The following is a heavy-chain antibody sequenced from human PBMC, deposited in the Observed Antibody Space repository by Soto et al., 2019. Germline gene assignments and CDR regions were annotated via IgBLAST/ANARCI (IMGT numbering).Heavy chain of an antibody. J-gene: IGHJ5*02. Sequence: GGSLRLSCAASGFAVSSKYMTWVRQAPGKGLEWVSVIYGGGTTYYADSVKGRFTISRDNSKNTLYLQVNSLRAEDTAVYYCARAMDTAMASKDNWFDPWGQGTLVTVSS. CDR1: GFAVSSKY. V-gene: IGHV3-53*05. CDR3: ARAMDTAMASKDNWFDP. D-gene: IGHD5-18*01. CDR2: IYGGGTT.